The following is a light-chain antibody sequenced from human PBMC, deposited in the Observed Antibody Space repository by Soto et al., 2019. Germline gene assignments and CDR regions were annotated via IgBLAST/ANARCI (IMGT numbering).Light chain of an antibody. J-gene: IGLJ3*02. Sequence: QSVLTQPASVSGSPGQSITISCTGTSSDVGSYNYVSWYQHHPGKAPRLMIYASSNRPSGVSHRFSGSRSGSTASLTISGLQAEDEADYYCSSYTSSSTLVFGGGTKLTVL. CDR2: ASS. CDR3: SSYTSSSTLV. CDR1: SSDVGSYNY. V-gene: IGLV2-14*01.